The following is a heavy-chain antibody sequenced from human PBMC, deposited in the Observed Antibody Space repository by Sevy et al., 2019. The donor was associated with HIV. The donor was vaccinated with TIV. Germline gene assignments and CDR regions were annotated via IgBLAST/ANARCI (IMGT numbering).Heavy chain of an antibody. CDR2: IIPIFGTA. CDR3: ASFGSGYDYQFDY. D-gene: IGHD5-12*01. Sequence: ASVKVSCKASGGTFSSYAISWVRQAPGQGLEWMGGIIPIFGTANYAQKFQGRVTITADESTSTAYMELGSLRSEDTAVYYCASFGSGYDYQFDYWGQGTLVTVSS. J-gene: IGHJ4*02. V-gene: IGHV1-69*13. CDR1: GGTFSSYA.